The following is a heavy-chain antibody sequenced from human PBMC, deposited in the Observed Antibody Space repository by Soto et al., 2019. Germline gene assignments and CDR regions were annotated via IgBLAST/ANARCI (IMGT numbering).Heavy chain of an antibody. Sequence: DKGMEGVAVISYAGSIRYYADSVKGRFTLSRDNSKNTLYLQMKSLRAEDTAVYYCAIFFFKAEGGIRAVRSVSAFLLNRSFDL. J-gene: IGHJ2*01. CDR2: ISYAGSIR. CDR3: AIFFFKAEGGIRAVRSVSAFLLNRSFDL. D-gene: IGHD2-2*01. V-gene: IGHV3-33*05.